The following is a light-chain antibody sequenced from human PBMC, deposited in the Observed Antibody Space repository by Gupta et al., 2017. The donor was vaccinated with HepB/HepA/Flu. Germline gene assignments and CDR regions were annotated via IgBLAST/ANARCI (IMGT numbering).Light chain of an antibody. CDR1: QSLRHSNGYNY. J-gene: IGKJ4*01. CDR3: TQTLQTPIT. V-gene: IGKV2-28*01. CDR2: LAS. Sequence: DIVMTQSPLSLPVTPGEPASISCRSSQSLRHSNGYNYLDWYLQKPGQYPQLLIYLASKRASGVPDRFRGSGSGTDFTLKISRGEAEDVGVYYGTQTLQTPITCGRGTKVDIK.